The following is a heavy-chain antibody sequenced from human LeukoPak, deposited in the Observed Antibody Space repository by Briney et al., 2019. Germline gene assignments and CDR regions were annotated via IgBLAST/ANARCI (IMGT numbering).Heavy chain of an antibody. CDR2: IYYSGST. D-gene: IGHD3-10*01. J-gene: IGHJ3*02. V-gene: IGHV4-39*01. CDR1: DDSIRSSTYY. Sequence: PSETLSLTCAVSDDSIRSSTYYWGWIRQPPGKGLEWIGSIYYSGSTYYNPSLKSRVTISIDTSKNQFSLKLSSVTAADTAVYYCASEPYGSGSFLGAFDIWGQGTMVTVSS. CDR3: ASEPYGSGSFLGAFDI.